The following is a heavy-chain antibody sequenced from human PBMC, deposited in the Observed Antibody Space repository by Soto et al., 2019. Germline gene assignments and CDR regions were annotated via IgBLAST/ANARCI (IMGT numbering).Heavy chain of an antibody. J-gene: IGHJ6*02. V-gene: IGHV4-39*07. CDR1: CGSISSSSYY. Sequence: PSETLSLTCTVSCGSISSSSYYWGWIRQPPGKGLEWIGSIYYSGSTYYNPSLKSRVTISVDTSKNQFSLKLSSVTAADTAMYYCARGGSGSYYTPDYYGMDVWGQGTTVTVPS. CDR2: IYYSGST. CDR3: ARGGSGSYYTPDYYGMDV. D-gene: IGHD3-10*01.